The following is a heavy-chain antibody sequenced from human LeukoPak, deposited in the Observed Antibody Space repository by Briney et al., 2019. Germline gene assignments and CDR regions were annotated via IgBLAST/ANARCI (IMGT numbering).Heavy chain of an antibody. V-gene: IGHV4-39*01. D-gene: IGHD4-23*01. CDR3: ARRDLTPRPRGFDY. J-gene: IGHJ4*02. CDR2: IYYSGST. Sequence: PSETLSLTCTVSGGSISSSSYYWGWIRQPPGKGLEWIGSIYYSGSTYYNPSLKSRVTISIDTSKNQFSLKLNSVTAADTAVYYCARRDLTPRPRGFDYWGQGTLVTVSS. CDR1: GGSISSSSYY.